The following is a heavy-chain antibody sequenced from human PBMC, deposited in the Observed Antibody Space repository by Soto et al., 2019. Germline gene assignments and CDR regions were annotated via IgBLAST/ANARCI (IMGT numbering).Heavy chain of an antibody. D-gene: IGHD5-12*01. Sequence: SHSCSASEFPISSYAMHWVSQDQGKGLEWVAVVSYDGSNKYYADSVKGRFTISRDNSKNTLYLQMNSLRAEDTAVYYCARDVVRGILVATIRSYYYYYGMAGRGQGTTVTFSS. CDR1: EFPISSYA. CDR2: VSYDGSNK. V-gene: IGHV3-30-3*01. J-gene: IGHJ6*02. CDR3: ARDVVRGILVATIRSYYYYYGMAG.